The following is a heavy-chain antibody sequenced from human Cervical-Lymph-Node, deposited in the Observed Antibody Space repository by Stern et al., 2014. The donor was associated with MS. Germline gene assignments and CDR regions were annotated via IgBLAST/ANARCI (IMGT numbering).Heavy chain of an antibody. CDR2: IYPRVSET. Sequence: EVQLVESGAEVKKPGESLRISCEVSGYRFTNNWIGGVRQMPGKGLESTGIIYPRVSETRHSPSLQCQCTTLVDKVNTNACPQSRSLKASDTAIYYCARRGDGYMGIDYWGQGTLVTVSS. V-gene: IGHV5-51*03. CDR1: GYRFTNNW. J-gene: IGHJ4*02. D-gene: IGHD5-24*01. CDR3: ARRGDGYMGIDY.